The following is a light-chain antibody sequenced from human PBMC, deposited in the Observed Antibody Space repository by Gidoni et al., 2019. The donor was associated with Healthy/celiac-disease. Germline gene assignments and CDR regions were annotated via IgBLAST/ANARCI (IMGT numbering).Light chain of an antibody. J-gene: IGKJ1*01. CDR1: QSISSW. Sequence: DIQMTQSPSTLSASVGDRVTITCRASQSISSWLAWYQQKPGKAHKLLIYKASSLESGVPSRFSGRGSGTEFTLTISSLQPDDCATYYCQKYNSYWTFGQGTKVEIK. CDR2: KAS. V-gene: IGKV1-5*03. CDR3: QKYNSYWT.